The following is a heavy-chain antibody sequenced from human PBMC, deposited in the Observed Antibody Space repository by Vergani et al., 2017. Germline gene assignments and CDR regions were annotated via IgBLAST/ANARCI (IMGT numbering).Heavy chain of an antibody. CDR3: AREGCXYGSGSYYNGCLSAFDI. CDR1: GGSISSGGYY. J-gene: IGHJ3*02. Sequence: QVQLQESGPGLVKPSQTLSLTCTVSGGSISSGGYYWSWIRQHPGKGLEWIGSIYHSGSTYYNPSLKSRVTISVDTSKNQFSLKLSSVTAADTAVYYCAREGCXYGSGSYYNGCLSAFDIWGQGTMVTVSS. CDR2: IYHSGST. D-gene: IGHD3-10*01. V-gene: IGHV4-31*03.